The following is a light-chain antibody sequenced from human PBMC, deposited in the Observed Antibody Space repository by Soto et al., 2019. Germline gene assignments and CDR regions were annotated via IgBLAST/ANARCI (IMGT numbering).Light chain of an antibody. J-gene: IGKJ1*01. V-gene: IGKV3-15*01. Sequence: IVMTQSPATLSVSPGERATLSCRASQSVSSNLGWYQQKPGQAPRLLIHGASTRATGTAARFSGSGSGTEFTLTISSLQSEDFAVYYCQQYNNRPPLFGQGTKVEIK. CDR1: QSVSSN. CDR2: GAS. CDR3: QQYNNRPPL.